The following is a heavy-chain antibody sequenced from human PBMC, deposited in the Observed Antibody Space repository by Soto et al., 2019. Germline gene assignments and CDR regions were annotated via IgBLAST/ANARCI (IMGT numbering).Heavy chain of an antibody. CDR3: ARAESSSSEGFDS. Sequence: SETLSLTCAVSGVSINSYFWSWVRQPPGKGLEWIGHISNRGRTNYNPSLKRRVAISVDESENQFSLKVNSVTAGDAAVYYCARAESSSSEGFDSWGRGTLVTVSS. J-gene: IGHJ4*02. V-gene: IGHV4-59*01. CDR1: GVSINSYF. D-gene: IGHD6-6*01. CDR2: ISNRGRT.